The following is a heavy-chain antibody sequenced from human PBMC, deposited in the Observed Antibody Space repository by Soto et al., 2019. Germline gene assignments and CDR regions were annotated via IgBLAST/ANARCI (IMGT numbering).Heavy chain of an antibody. Sequence: SETLSLTCSVSGGSIANYYWSWIRQPPGKGLEWIGYVYYSGSTNYNPSLKSRVTISVDTSKNQFSLKLSSVTAADTAVYYCARDVFGGLAANWFDPWGQGTLVTVSS. J-gene: IGHJ5*02. CDR3: ARDVFGGLAANWFDP. D-gene: IGHD3-3*01. CDR2: VYYSGST. CDR1: GGSIANYY. V-gene: IGHV4-59*01.